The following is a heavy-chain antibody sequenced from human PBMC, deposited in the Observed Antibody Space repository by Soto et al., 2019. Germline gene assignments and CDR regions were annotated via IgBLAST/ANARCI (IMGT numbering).Heavy chain of an antibody. Sequence: QVQLVQSGPEVKKPGASVKVSCKTSGYIFTSHGISWVRQAPGQGLEWMGWISVYDNKATSAQKFQDTVTMTIDPSTSTAYMELRSLTSDDTAVYYCARYRGGYFDYWGQGTLVTVSS. CDR1: GYIFTSHG. CDR2: ISVYDNKA. J-gene: IGHJ4*02. CDR3: ARYRGGYFDY. V-gene: IGHV1-18*01. D-gene: IGHD3-16*01.